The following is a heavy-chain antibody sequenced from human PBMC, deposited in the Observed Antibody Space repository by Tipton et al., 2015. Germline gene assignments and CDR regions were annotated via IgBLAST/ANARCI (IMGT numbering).Heavy chain of an antibody. Sequence: TLSLTCSVSGDSINRYYWGWIRQPPGKGLEWIGSISHSGNTYYNPSLKSRVTISVDTSKNQFSLRVRSVTAADTAVYYCACHDYDLLTRDYQTVDYWGQGTVVTVSS. D-gene: IGHD3-9*01. V-gene: IGHV4-38-2*01. J-gene: IGHJ4*02. CDR3: ACHDYDLLTRDYQTVDY. CDR1: GDSINRYY. CDR2: ISHSGNT.